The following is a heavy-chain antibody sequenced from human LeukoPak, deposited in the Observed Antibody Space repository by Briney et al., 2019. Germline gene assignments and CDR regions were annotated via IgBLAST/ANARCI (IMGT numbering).Heavy chain of an antibody. CDR2: INPISGYT. V-gene: IGHV1-8*01. J-gene: IGHJ3*02. Sequence: ASVKVSCNASGYTFSSYDINWVRQASGQGLEWMGWINPISGYTGYAQKFQGRVTMTRNTSISTAYMDLSSLRSEDTAVYYCARGNRLYSSSWSSLPFDIWGQGTMVTVSS. CDR3: ARGNRLYSSSWSSLPFDI. CDR1: GYTFSSYD. D-gene: IGHD6-13*01.